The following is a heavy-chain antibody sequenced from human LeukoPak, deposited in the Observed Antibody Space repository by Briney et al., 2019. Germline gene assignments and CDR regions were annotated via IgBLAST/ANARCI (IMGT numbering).Heavy chain of an antibody. Sequence: ASVKVSCKASGGTFSSYAISWVRQAPGQGLEWMGRIIPILGIANYAQKFQGRVTITADKSTGTAYMELSSLRSEDTAVYYCAREPYSSSWYPFDYWGQGTLVTVSS. CDR1: GGTFSSYA. CDR3: AREPYSSSWYPFDY. J-gene: IGHJ4*02. V-gene: IGHV1-69*04. CDR2: IIPILGIA. D-gene: IGHD6-13*01.